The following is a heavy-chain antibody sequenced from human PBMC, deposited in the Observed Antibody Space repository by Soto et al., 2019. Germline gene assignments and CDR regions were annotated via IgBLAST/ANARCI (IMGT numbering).Heavy chain of an antibody. V-gene: IGHV3-74*01. J-gene: IGHJ6*02. CDR3: ARGLKNYYGVDV. Sequence: EVKVVESGGGLVQPGGSLRLSCVASGFTFSTYWMHWVRQVPGKGPVWVSRIKGDGSSLSYADSVKGRFTISRDNVENKVYLQMGSLRADDTAVYYCARGLKNYYGVDVWGQGTTVTVSS. CDR1: GFTFSTYW. CDR2: IKGDGSSL.